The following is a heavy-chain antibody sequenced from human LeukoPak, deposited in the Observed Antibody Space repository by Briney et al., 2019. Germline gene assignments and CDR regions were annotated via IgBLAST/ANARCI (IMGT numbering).Heavy chain of an antibody. CDR3: ARGYSSSWYFNWFDP. CDR2: ISYSGST. J-gene: IGHJ5*02. CDR1: GGSISSYF. D-gene: IGHD6-13*01. Sequence: SETLSLTCTVSGGSISSYFWSWIRQPPGKGLEWIGYISYSGSTNYNPSLKSRVTISVDTSKSQFSLKLSSVTAADTAVYYCARGYSSSWYFNWFDPWGQGTLVTVSS. V-gene: IGHV4-59*01.